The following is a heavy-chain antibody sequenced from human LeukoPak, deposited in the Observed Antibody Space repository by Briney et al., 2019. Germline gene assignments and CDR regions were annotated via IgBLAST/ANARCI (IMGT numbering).Heavy chain of an antibody. CDR1: GGSISSGGYY. CDR3: ARLATEVILKLRFDY. CDR2: IYHSGST. Sequence: PSETLSLTCTVSGGSISSGGYYWSWIRQPPGKGLEWIGYIYHSGSTNYNPSLKSRVTISVDTSKNQFSLKLSSVTAADTAVYYCARLATEVILKLRFDYWGQGTLVTVSS. D-gene: IGHD3-10*01. V-gene: IGHV4-30-2*01. J-gene: IGHJ4*02.